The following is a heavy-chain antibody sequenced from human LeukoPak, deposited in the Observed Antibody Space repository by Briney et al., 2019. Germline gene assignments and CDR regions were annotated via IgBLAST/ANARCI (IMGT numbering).Heavy chain of an antibody. CDR1: GGSISSSSYY. CDR2: IYYSGST. J-gene: IGHJ4*02. D-gene: IGHD2-2*01. Sequence: SETLSLTCTVSGGSISSSSYYWGWIRPPPGKGLVWIGSIYYSGSTYYNPSLKSRVTISVDTSKNHYSLKLSSMTAADTAFYYCARLPASPSAKPEYYFDYRGQGTLVTVSS. V-gene: IGHV4-39*02. CDR3: ARLPASPSAKPEYYFDY.